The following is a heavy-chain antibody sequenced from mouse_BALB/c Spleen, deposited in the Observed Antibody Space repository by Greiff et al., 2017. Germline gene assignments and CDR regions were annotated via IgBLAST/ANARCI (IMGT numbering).Heavy chain of an antibody. CDR2: ISSGGSYT. Sequence: EVQVVESGGGLVKPGGSLKLSCAASGFTFSSYAMSWVRQTPEKRLEWVATISSGGSYTYYPDSVKGRFTISRDNAKNTLYLQMSSLRSEDTAMYYCAKTGTEYFDYWSQGTTLTVSS. D-gene: IGHD4-1*01. CDR1: GFTFSSYA. CDR3: AKTGTEYFDY. V-gene: IGHV5-9-3*01. J-gene: IGHJ2*01.